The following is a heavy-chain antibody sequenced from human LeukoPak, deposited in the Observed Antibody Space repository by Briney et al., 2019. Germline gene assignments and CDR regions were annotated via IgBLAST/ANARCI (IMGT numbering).Heavy chain of an antibody. D-gene: IGHD3-22*01. J-gene: IGHJ4*02. V-gene: IGHV1-46*01. CDR2: NPSGGST. Sequence: NPSGGSTSYAQKFQGRVTMTRDTSTSTVYMELSSLRSEDTAVYYCARAGYYYDGSGYYFDYWGQGTLVTVSS. CDR3: ARAGYYYDGSGYYFDY.